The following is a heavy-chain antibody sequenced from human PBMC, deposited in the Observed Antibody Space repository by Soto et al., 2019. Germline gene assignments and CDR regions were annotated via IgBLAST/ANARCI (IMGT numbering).Heavy chain of an antibody. CDR1: GYTFTSYG. V-gene: IGHV1-18*01. CDR3: ARRTGGYDILTGYYYYYYGMDV. D-gene: IGHD3-9*01. J-gene: IGHJ6*02. CDR2: ISAYNGNT. Sequence: ASVKVSCKASGYTFTSYGISWVRQAPGQGLEWMGWISAYNGNTNYAQKLQGRVTMTTDTSTSTAYMEPRSLRSDDTAVYYCARRTGGYDILTGYYYYYYGMDVWGQGTTVTVSS.